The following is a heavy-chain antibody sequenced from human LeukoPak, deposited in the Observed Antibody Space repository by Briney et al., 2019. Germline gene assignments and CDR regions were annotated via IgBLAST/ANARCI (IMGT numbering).Heavy chain of an antibody. CDR3: ARVADDADS. D-gene: IGHD1-1*01. CDR2: IYYSGST. Sequence: PSETLSLTCTVSGGSISSSSYYWGWIRQPPGKGLEWIRSIYYSGSTYYNPSLKSRVTISVDTSKNQFSLKLSSVTAADTAVYYCARVADDADSWGQGTLVTVSS. V-gene: IGHV4-39*07. J-gene: IGHJ4*02. CDR1: GGSISSSSYY.